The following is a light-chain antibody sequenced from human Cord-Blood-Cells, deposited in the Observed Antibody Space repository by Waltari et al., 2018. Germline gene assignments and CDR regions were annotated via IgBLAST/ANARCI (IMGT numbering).Light chain of an antibody. J-gene: IGKJ2*03. CDR3: QQYNNWPYS. V-gene: IGKV3-15*01. CDR1: QSVSSN. CDR2: GAC. Sequence: EIVMTQSPATLSVSPGERATLSCRARQSVSSNLAWYQQKPGQAPRLLISGACTRATRIPARFSGSGYGTEFTLTISSLKSEDFAVYYCQQYNNWPYSFGQGTKLEIK.